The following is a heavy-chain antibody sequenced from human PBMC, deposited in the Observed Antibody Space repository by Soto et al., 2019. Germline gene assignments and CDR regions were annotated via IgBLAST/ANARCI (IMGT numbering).Heavy chain of an antibody. V-gene: IGHV3-23*01. CDR1: GCTFRSYA. CDR3: AKVRGAFDI. J-gene: IGHJ3*02. Sequence: GASLRVSCAASGCTFRSYAMSWVRQSPGKGLEWVSAISGSGGSTYYADSVKGRFTISRDNSKNTLYLQMNSLRAEDTAVYYCAKVRGAFDIWGQGTMVTVSS. CDR2: ISGSGGST.